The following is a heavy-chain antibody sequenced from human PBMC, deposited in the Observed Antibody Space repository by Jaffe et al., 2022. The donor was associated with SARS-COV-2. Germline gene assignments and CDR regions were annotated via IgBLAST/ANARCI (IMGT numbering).Heavy chain of an antibody. CDR2: IGAAGDT. J-gene: IGHJ5*02. V-gene: IGHV3-13*01. D-gene: IGHD2-15*01. Sequence: EVQLVESGGGLVQPGGSLRLSCAASGFIFSRYDMHWVRQVTGKGLEWVSAIGAAGDTYYPGSVKGRFTISRENAKNSLFLQMNSLRAEDTAVYYCARGVVTGTGVKNWFDPWGQGTLVTVSS. CDR1: GFIFSRYD. CDR3: ARGVVTGTGVKNWFDP.